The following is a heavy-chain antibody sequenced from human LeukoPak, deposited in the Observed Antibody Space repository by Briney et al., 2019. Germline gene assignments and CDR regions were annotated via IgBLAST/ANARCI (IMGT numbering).Heavy chain of an antibody. Sequence: SETLSLTCTVSGGSISSYYWSWIRQPPGKGLEWIGYIYYSGSTSYNPSLKSRVTMSVDTSKNQFSLKLSSVTAADTAVYYCARDTPYSYLDYWSQGTLVTVSS. CDR3: ARDTPYSYLDY. CDR1: GGSISSYY. D-gene: IGHD5-18*01. J-gene: IGHJ4*02. CDR2: IYYSGST. V-gene: IGHV4-59*01.